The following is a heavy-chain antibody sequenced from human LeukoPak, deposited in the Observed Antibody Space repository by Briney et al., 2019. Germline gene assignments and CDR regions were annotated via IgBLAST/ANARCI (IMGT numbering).Heavy chain of an antibody. CDR1: GGSISSGSYY. CDR2: IYTSGST. Sequence: SQTLSLTCTVSGGSISSGSYYWSWIRQPAGKGLEWIGRIYTSGSTNYNPSLKSRVTISVDTSKNQFSLKLSSVTAADTAVYYYARDDCSSTSCYNWFDPWGQGTLVTVSS. J-gene: IGHJ5*02. CDR3: ARDDCSSTSCYNWFDP. D-gene: IGHD2-2*01. V-gene: IGHV4-61*02.